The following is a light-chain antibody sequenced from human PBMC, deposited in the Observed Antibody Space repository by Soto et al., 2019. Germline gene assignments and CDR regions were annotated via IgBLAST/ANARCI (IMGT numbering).Light chain of an antibody. J-gene: IGKJ3*01. CDR2: GAS. CDR1: QSVSVD. V-gene: IGKV3D-15*02. CDR3: QQYGDSPFT. Sequence: EIVMTQSPATLSVSPGERVTLSCRASQSVSVDLAWYQQRPGQAPRLLIYGASTRATGIPVRFSGSGSGTEFSLTISSLQSEDAAVYYCQQYGDSPFTFGPGTKVDIK.